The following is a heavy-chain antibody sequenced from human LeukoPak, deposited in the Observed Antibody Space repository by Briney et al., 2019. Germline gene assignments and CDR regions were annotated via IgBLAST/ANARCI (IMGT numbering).Heavy chain of an antibody. CDR3: ARGRTDY. CDR2: IYSGGST. V-gene: IGHV3-53*01. Sequence: PGGSLRLSCAASGFNFNNFAMSWVRQAPGKGLEWVSVIYSGGSTYYADSVKGRFTISRDNSKNTLYLQMNSLRAEDTAVYYCARGRTDYWGQGTLVTVSS. CDR1: GFNFNNFA. J-gene: IGHJ4*02.